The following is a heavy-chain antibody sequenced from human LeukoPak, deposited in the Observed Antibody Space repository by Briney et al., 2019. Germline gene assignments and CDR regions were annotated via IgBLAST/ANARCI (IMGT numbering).Heavy chain of an antibody. V-gene: IGHV5-51*01. J-gene: IGHJ4*02. CDR2: IYPGESDD. CDR1: GYRFTGYW. CDR3: ASLTTFDVWGFHF. Sequence: GESLKISCKASGYRFTGYWIGWVRQTPGKGREWMGIIYPGESDDKYSPSFQGQVTISADKSINTAYLQWNSLKASERAMYYCASLTTFDVWGFHFWGQGPVVSVSS. D-gene: IGHD4/OR15-4a*01.